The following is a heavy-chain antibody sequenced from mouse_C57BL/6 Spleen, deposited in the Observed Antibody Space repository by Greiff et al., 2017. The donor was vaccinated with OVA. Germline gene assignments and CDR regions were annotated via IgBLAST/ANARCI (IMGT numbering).Heavy chain of an antibody. CDR2: INPYNGDT. D-gene: IGHD1-1*01. V-gene: IGHV1-20*01. CDR1: GYSFTGYF. J-gene: IGHJ1*03. Sequence: EVQRVESGPELVKPGDSVKISCKASGYSFTGYFMNWVMQSHGKSLEWIGRINPYNGDTFYNQKFKGKATLTVDKSSSTAHMELRSLTSEDSAVYYCARGTTVEYFDVWGTGTTVTVSS. CDR3: ARGTTVEYFDV.